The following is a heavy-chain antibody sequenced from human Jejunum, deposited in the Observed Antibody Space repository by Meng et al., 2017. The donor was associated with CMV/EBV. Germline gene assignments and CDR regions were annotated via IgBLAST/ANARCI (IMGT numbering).Heavy chain of an antibody. CDR2: IKEDGSEK. V-gene: IGHV3-7*01. J-gene: IGHJ4*02. D-gene: IGHD3-9*01. CDR3: ARDRNLTF. Sequence: LSCEGSGFTCSKHWMTWVRQAPGKGLEWVANIKEDGSEKYYVDAVKGRFTNSRDNVENSLFLQMNSLRADDTAVYYCARDRNLTFWGQGTLVTVSS. CDR1: GFTCSKHW.